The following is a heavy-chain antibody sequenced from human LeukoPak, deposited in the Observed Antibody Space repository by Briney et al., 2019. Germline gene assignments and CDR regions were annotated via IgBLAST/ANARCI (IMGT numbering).Heavy chain of an antibody. CDR1: GGSISSSSHY. V-gene: IGHV4-39*01. CDR2: IYYAGSI. D-gene: IGHD6-13*01. Sequence: SEALSLTCTVSGGSISSSSHYWGWIRQPPGKGLEWIGSIYYAGSIYYTPSLKSRVTISVDTSKNQFSLNLNSVTAADTAVYYCARLRAIAVSGNGGTFADWGQGTLVTVSS. CDR3: ARLRAIAVSGNGGTFAD. J-gene: IGHJ4*02.